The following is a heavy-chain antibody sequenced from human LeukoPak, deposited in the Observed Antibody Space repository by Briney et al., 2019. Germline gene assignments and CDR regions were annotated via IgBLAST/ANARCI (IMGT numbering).Heavy chain of an antibody. CDR1: GGSISSSSYY. V-gene: IGHV4-39*01. D-gene: IGHD3-9*01. J-gene: IGHJ4*02. Sequence: SETLSLTCTVSGGSISSSSYYWGWIRQPPGKGLEWIGSIYYSGSTYYNPSLKSRVTISVDTSKNQFSLKLSSVTDADTAVYYCARRYFDFLPFDYWGQGTLVTVSS. CDR2: IYYSGST. CDR3: ARRYFDFLPFDY.